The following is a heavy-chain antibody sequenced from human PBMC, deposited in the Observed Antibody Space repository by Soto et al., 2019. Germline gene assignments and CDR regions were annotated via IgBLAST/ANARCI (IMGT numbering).Heavy chain of an antibody. CDR1: GYTFITSYY. J-gene: IGHJ3*02. CDR3: ARDTGYDHDAFDI. Sequence: QVQLVQSGAEVKKPGASVKLSCKASGYTFITSYYTHWVRQAPGQGLEWMGIINPTGTTTKYSERFQGRLTMTRDTSTSTDYMELSTLTSEDTAVYFCARDTGYDHDAFDIWGQGTMVTVSS. D-gene: IGHD5-12*01. CDR2: INPTGTTT. V-gene: IGHV1-46*01.